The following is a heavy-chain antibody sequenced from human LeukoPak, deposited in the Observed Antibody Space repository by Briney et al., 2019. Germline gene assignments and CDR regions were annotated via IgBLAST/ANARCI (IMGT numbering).Heavy chain of an antibody. J-gene: IGHJ4*02. CDR2: IYYSGST. Sequence: SETLSLTCTVSGGSISSYYWSWIRQPPGKGLEWIGYIYYSGSTNYNPSLKSRVTISVDTSKNQFSLKLSSVTAADTAVYYCARDSVGVPTDFDYWGQGTLVTVS. V-gene: IGHV4-59*12. D-gene: IGHD1-26*01. CDR1: GGSISSYY. CDR3: ARDSVGVPTDFDY.